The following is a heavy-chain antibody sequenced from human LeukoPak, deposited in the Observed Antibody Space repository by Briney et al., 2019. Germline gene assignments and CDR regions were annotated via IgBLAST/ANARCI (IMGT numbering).Heavy chain of an antibody. J-gene: IGHJ4*02. CDR1: GGSISSHY. CDR3: ARSRDTYYYDSSGYYSPMSDY. CDR2: IYYSGST. Sequence: SETLSLTCAVSGGSISSHYWSWIRQPPGKGLEWIGYIYYSGSTNYNPSLKSRVTISVDTSKNQFSLKLSSVTAADTAVYYCARSRDTYYYDSSGYYSPMSDYWGQGTLVTVSS. D-gene: IGHD3-22*01. V-gene: IGHV4-59*11.